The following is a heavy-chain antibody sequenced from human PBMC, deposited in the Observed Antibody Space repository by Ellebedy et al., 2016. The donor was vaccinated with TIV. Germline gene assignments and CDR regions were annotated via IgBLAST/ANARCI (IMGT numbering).Heavy chain of an antibody. V-gene: IGHV4-39*07. CDR1: DDSLSTNNCY. CDR3: ARDPILDGCSGGSCYFQR. D-gene: IGHD2-15*01. J-gene: IGHJ4*02. CDR2: VYYSGRT. Sequence: MPSETLSLTCTVSDDSLSTNNCYWAWIVKHAGDWLQWLGSVYYSGRTYYNPSLKSRVTMSVHTSRRQCSLRLTSVTAADTAVDFCARDPILDGCSGGSCYFQRWGQGIPVIVSS.